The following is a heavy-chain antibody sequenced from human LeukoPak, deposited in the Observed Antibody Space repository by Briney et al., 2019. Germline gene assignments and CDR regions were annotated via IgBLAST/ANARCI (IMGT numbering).Heavy chain of an antibody. CDR2: IYYSGST. V-gene: IGHV4-59*01. Sequence: SETLSLTCAVYGGSFSSYYWSWIRQPPGKGLEWIGYIYYSGSTNYNPSLKSRVTISVDTSKNQFSLKLSSVTAADTAVYYCASMAIEKGSAFDIWGQGTMVTVSS. J-gene: IGHJ3*02. D-gene: IGHD3-10*01. CDR3: ASMAIEKGSAFDI. CDR1: GGSFSSYY.